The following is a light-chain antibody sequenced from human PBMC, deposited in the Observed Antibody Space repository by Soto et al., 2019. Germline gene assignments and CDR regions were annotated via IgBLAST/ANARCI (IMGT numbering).Light chain of an antibody. CDR2: EVS. J-gene: IGLJ1*01. CDR1: SSDVGSYTL. CDR3: SSYAGTHVV. V-gene: IGLV2-23*02. Sequence: QSALTQPASVSGSPGQSITISCTGSSSDVGSYTLVSWYQQHPGKVPKLMIYEVSKRPSGVSVRFSGSRSGNTASLTISGLQAEDEADYHRSSYAGTHVVFGTGTKITIL.